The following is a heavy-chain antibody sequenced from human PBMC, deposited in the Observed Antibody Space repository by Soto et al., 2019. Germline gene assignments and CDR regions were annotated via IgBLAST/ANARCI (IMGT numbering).Heavy chain of an antibody. CDR1: GYSFSSYW. CDR2: IYPGDSDT. Sequence: GESLKISCKGSGYSFSSYWIGWVRQLPGKGLEWMGIIYPGDSDTTYSPSFQGQVTISADKSISTAYLQWSSLMASDTAMYYWARRPSGWILPDYWGQGTLVTVSS. D-gene: IGHD6-19*01. J-gene: IGHJ4*02. V-gene: IGHV5-51*01. CDR3: ARRPSGWILPDY.